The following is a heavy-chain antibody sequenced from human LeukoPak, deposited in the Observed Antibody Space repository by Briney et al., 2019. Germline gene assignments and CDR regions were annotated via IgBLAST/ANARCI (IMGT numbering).Heavy chain of an antibody. J-gene: IGHJ4*02. CDR3: APGGFG. CDR1: GFTFKSYS. V-gene: IGHV3-48*04. Sequence: GGSLRLSCAVSGFTFKSYSMNWVRQAPGKGLEWVSYISNSGSTMYYADSVKGRFTISRDNAKNSLYLQMNSLRAEDTAVYYCAPGGFGWGQGTLVTVSS. CDR2: ISNSGSTM. D-gene: IGHD3-16*01.